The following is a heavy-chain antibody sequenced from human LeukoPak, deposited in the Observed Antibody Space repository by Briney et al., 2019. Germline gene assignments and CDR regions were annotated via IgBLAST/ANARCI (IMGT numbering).Heavy chain of an antibody. Sequence: SETLSLTCTVSGGSISSYYWSWIRQPAGKGLEWIGRLYTSGSTTYNPSHKSRVTMSVDTSENKFSLKLSSVTAADTAMYYCARVNLPAIRGAFDIWGQGTMVTVSS. J-gene: IGHJ3*02. V-gene: IGHV4-4*07. CDR3: ARVNLPAIRGAFDI. CDR2: LYTSGST. CDR1: GGSISSYY. D-gene: IGHD2-2*01.